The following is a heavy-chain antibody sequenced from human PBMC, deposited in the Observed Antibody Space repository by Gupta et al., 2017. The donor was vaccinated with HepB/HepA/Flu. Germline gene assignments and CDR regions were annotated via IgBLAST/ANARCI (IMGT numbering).Heavy chain of an antibody. J-gene: IGHJ3*02. CDR2: ISAGNGNT. CDR3: ARDGHDDAFDI. V-gene: IGHV1-3*01. Sequence: QVQLVQSGAEVKQPRASVKVSCKASGYSFISYAMHWVRQAPGQRLEWLGWISAGNGNTKYSQKFQGRVTFTRDTSASTAYMELSSLRSEDTAVYYCARDGHDDAFDIWGQGTMVTVSS. D-gene: IGHD5-12*01. CDR1: GYSFISYA.